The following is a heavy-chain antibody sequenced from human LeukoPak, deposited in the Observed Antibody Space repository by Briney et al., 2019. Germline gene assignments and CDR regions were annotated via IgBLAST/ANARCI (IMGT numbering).Heavy chain of an antibody. Sequence: SVKVSCKASGGTFISYSISWVRQAPGQGLEWMGGIIPIFGTANYAQKFQGRVTITTDESTSTAYMELSSLRSEDTAVYYCARGGMGVYYFDYWGQGTLVTVSS. CDR2: IIPIFGTA. CDR3: ARGGMGVYYFDY. J-gene: IGHJ4*02. CDR1: GGTFISYS. V-gene: IGHV1-69*05. D-gene: IGHD2-8*02.